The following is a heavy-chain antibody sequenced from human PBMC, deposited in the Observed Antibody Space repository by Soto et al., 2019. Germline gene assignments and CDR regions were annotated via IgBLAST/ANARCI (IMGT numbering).Heavy chain of an antibody. V-gene: IGHV3-23*01. CDR3: AKVGWERPIGRDY. D-gene: IGHD1-26*01. Sequence: EVQLLESGGGLVQPGGSLRLSCAASGFTFSSYAMSWDRQAPGKGLEWVSAISGSGGSTYYADSVKGRFTISRDNSKNTLYLQMNSLRAEDTAVYYCAKVGWERPIGRDYWGQGTLVTVSS. CDR2: ISGSGGST. J-gene: IGHJ4*02. CDR1: GFTFSSYA.